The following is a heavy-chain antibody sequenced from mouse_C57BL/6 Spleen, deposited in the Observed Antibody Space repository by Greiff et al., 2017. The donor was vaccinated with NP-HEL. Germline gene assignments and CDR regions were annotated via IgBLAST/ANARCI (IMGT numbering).Heavy chain of an antibody. CDR2: IYPGSGST. CDR1: GYTFTSYW. D-gene: IGHD2-4*01. J-gene: IGHJ2*01. Sequence: QVQLQQPGAELVKPGASVKMSCKASGYTFTSYWITWVKQRPGQGLEWIGDIYPGSGSTNYNEKFKSKATLAVDTSSSTAYMQISSLTSEDSAFYYCARVGDYNYFDYWGQGTTRTVSS. CDR3: ARVGDYNYFDY. V-gene: IGHV1-55*01.